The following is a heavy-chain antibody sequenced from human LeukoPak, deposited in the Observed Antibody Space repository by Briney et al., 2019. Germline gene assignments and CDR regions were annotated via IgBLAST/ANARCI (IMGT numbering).Heavy chain of an antibody. D-gene: IGHD2-2*01. V-gene: IGHV5-51*01. J-gene: IGHJ3*02. Sequence: GESLKISCKGSGYSFTSYWIGWVRQMPGKGLEWMGIIYPGDSDTRYSPSFQGQVTISADKSISTAYLQWSSLKASDTAMYYCARRVAVTAARFLPGAFDIWGQGTMVTVSS. CDR3: ARRVAVTAARFLPGAFDI. CDR1: GYSFTSYW. CDR2: IYPGDSDT.